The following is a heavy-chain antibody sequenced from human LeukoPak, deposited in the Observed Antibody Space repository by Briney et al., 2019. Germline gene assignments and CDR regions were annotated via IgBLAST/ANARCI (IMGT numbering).Heavy chain of an antibody. CDR1: GGSISSYY. CDR2: IYYSGST. Sequence: SETLSLTCTVSGGSISSYYWSWIRQPPGKGLEWIGYIYYSGSTNYNPSLKSRVTISVDTSKNQFSLKLSSVTAADTAVYYCARVHESIDYWGQGTLVTVSS. J-gene: IGHJ4*02. CDR3: ARVHESIDY. V-gene: IGHV4-59*01. D-gene: IGHD6-6*01.